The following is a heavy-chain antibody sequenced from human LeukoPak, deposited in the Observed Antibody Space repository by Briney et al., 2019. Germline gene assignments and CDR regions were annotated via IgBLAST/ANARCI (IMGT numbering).Heavy chain of an antibody. CDR1: GFTFSSNY. CDR2: IYSGGST. V-gene: IGHV3-53*01. Sequence: GGSLRLSCAASGFTFSSNYMSWVRQAPGKGLEWVSVIYSGGSTYYADSVKGRFTISRDNSKNTLYLQMNSLRAEDTAVYYCARDLVGDRGGGAFDIWGQGTMVTVSS. CDR3: ARDLVGDRGGGAFDI. D-gene: IGHD4-17*01. J-gene: IGHJ3*02.